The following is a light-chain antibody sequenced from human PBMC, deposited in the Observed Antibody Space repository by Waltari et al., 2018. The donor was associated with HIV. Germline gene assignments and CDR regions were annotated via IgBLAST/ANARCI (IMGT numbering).Light chain of an antibody. CDR3: MQATQFPYT. Sequence: DFVMTQVPVSSPVTLGQRASSPCTSSQSLVHGDGNTYLSWLHQRPGQPPRLLIYKISHRFSGVPDRFSGSGAGTDFTLKISRVEAEDVGVYYCMQATQFPYTFGQGTKVEIK. CDR2: KIS. V-gene: IGKV2-24*01. J-gene: IGKJ2*01. CDR1: QSLVHGDGNTY.